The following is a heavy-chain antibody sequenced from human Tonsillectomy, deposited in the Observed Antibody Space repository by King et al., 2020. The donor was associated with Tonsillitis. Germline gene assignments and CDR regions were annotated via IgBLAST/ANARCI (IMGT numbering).Heavy chain of an antibody. V-gene: IGHV4-61*01. CDR1: GGSVSSGNYY. CDR3: ASSPLGPEGYFAY. J-gene: IGHJ4*02. CDR2: IYYSGST. Sequence: VQLQESGPGLVKPSETLSLTCTVSGGSVSSGNYYWSWIRQPPGKGLEWIANIYYSGSTNCNPSLRSRVTISLDTSKNQFSLKLSSVTAADTALYYCASSPLGPEGYFAYWGQGSLVTGSS. D-gene: IGHD3-16*01.